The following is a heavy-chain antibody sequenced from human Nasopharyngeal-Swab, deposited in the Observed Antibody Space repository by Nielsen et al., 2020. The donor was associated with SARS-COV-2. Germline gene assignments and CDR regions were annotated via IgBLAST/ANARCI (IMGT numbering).Heavy chain of an antibody. J-gene: IGHJ6*02. CDR2: ISWNSGSI. Sequence: WIRQPPGKGLGWVSGISWNSGSIGYADSVKGRFTISRDNAKNSLYLQMNSLRAEDTALYYCANLFAVTTSGYYYGMDVWGQGTTVTVSS. V-gene: IGHV3-9*01. D-gene: IGHD4-17*01. CDR3: ANLFAVTTSGYYYGMDV.